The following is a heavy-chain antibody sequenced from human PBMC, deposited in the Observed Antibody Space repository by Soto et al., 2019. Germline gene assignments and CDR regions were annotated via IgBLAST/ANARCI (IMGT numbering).Heavy chain of an antibody. CDR3: ARGVGCTNGVCYIRWFDP. Sequence: PGGSLRLSCAASGFTFSSYWMHWVRQAPGKGLVWVSRINSDGSSTSYADSVKGRFTISRDNAKNTLYLQMNSLRAEDTAVYYCARGVGCTNGVCYIRWFDPWGQGTLVTVSS. CDR1: GFTFSSYW. CDR2: INSDGSST. J-gene: IGHJ5*02. D-gene: IGHD2-8*01. V-gene: IGHV3-74*01.